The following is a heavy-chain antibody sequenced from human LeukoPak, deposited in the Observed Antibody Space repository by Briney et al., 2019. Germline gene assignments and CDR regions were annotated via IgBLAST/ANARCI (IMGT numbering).Heavy chain of an antibody. CDR1: GFTFSSYS. CDR2: ISSSSSYI. Sequence: GGSLRLSCAASGFTFSSYSMNWVRQAPGKGLEWVSSISSSSSYIYYADSVKGRFTISRDNAKNSLYLQMNSLRAEDTAVYYCARARFGEGGYYFDYWGQGTLSPSPQ. D-gene: IGHD3-10*01. CDR3: ARARFGEGGYYFDY. J-gene: IGHJ4*02. V-gene: IGHV3-21*01.